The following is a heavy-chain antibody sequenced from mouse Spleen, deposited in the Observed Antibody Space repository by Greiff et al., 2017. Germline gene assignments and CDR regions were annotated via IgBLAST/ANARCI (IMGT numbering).Heavy chain of an antibody. Sequence: QVQLKESGAELVMPGASVKMSCKASGYTFTDYWMHWVKQRPGQGLEWIGAIDTSDSYTSYNQKFKGKATLTVDESSSTAYMQLSSLTSEDSAVYYCAREEGLDYWGQGTTLTVSS. CDR1: GYTFTDYW. CDR3: AREEGLDY. J-gene: IGHJ2*01. D-gene: IGHD3-3*01. V-gene: IGHV1-69*01. CDR2: IDTSDSYT.